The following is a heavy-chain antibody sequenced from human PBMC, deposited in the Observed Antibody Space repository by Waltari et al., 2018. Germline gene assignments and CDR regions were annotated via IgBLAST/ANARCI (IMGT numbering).Heavy chain of an antibody. CDR1: GFNFTLFG. Sequence: QVHLVESGGGVVQPGGCLRLSWAAPGFNFTLFGMHWVRQAPGKGLELVSFISYDGSNENYADSVKGRFTMSRDNSKKMLYVQMNNLRAEDSAVYYCVKGNEIDYWGQGTLVTVSS. CDR2: ISYDGSNE. CDR3: VKGNEIDY. D-gene: IGHD1-1*01. J-gene: IGHJ4*02. V-gene: IGHV3-30*02.